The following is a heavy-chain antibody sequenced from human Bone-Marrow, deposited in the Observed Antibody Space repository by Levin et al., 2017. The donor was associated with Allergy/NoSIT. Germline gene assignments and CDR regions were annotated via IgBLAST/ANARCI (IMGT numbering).Heavy chain of an antibody. D-gene: IGHD1-26*01. CDR3: ARVPWESPDDGIDI. CDR2: ISRSGDSI. Sequence: GGSLRLSCAASGFSFSNYEMNWVRQAPGKGLEWVSYISRSGDSIYYADSVKGRFIISRDNAKNSLSLQMYSLRAEDTALYYCARVPWESPDDGIDIWGQGTMVTVSS. CDR1: GFSFSNYE. V-gene: IGHV3-48*03. J-gene: IGHJ3*02.